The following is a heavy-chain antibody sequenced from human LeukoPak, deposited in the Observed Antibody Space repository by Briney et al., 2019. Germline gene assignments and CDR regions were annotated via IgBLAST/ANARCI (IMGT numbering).Heavy chain of an antibody. V-gene: IGHV3-23*01. CDR1: GFSFSHYA. Sequence: GGSLSLSCAASGFSFSHYAMSWVRQAPTGGLEWVSSLRGDGEKFYADSVKGRLTISRDDSRNTVFLQLNNLRVDDTAVYYCARASWISSADAVWWGRGTLVTVS. CDR3: ARASWISSADAVW. J-gene: IGHJ4*02. D-gene: IGHD2-2*03. CDR2: LRGDGEK.